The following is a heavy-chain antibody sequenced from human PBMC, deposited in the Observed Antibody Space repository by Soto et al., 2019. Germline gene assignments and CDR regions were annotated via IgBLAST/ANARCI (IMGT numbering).Heavy chain of an antibody. CDR3: ARDHGGGITFE. V-gene: IGHV1-18*01. Sequence: QVQLVQSGAEVKKPGASVKVSCKASGYSYTSYAISWVRQAPGQGLEWMGWISAYNGNTKYAQKLQGRVTMTTDSSTSTAYMELRSLRSDDTAVYYRARDHGGGITFEWGQGTLVTVSS. J-gene: IGHJ4*02. CDR2: ISAYNGNT. D-gene: IGHD3-16*01. CDR1: GYSYTSYA.